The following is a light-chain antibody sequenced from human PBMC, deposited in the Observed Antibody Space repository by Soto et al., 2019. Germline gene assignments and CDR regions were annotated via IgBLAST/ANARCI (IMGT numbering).Light chain of an antibody. CDR1: QSVSSSY. CDR2: GTS. J-gene: IGKJ2*01. Sequence: EIVLTQSPGTLSLSPGERATLSCRASQSVSSSYLAWYQQKPGQAPRLLIYGTSSRATGIPDRFSGSGSGTDFTLTISSLEPEDFAVYYCQQYGSSPSMYTFGQRTKLDIK. V-gene: IGKV3-20*01. CDR3: QQYGSSPSMYT.